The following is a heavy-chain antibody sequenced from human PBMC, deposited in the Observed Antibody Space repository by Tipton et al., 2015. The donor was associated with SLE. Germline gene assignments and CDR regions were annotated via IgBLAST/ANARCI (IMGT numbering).Heavy chain of an antibody. J-gene: IGHJ4*02. D-gene: IGHD5-12*01. CDR3: TRAIVGYDYGTGYFDY. V-gene: IGHV3-49*04. CDR1: GFTFGDYA. Sequence: SLRLSCTASGFTFGDYAMSWVRQAPGKGLEWGGFIRRKAYGGTTEYAASVKGRFTNSRDDSKSIAYLQMNSLKTEDTAVYYCTRAIVGYDYGTGYFDYWGQGTLVTVSS. CDR2: IRRKAYGGTT.